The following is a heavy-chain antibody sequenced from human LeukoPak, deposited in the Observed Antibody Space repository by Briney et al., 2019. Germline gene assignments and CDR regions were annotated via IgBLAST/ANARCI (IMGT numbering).Heavy chain of an antibody. Sequence: PSETLSLTCAVYGGSFSAYYWSWIRQPPGKGLEWIGEINHSGSNNYNPSLKSRVTISVDTSKNQFSLKLSSVTAADTAVFYCARGQGRDGYNGILEYWGQGALVTVSS. CDR3: ARGQGRDGYNGILEY. D-gene: IGHD5-24*01. CDR1: GGSFSAYY. J-gene: IGHJ4*02. V-gene: IGHV4-34*01. CDR2: INHSGSN.